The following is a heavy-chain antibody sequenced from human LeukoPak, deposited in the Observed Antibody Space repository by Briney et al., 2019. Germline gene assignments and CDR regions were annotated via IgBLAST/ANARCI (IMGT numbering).Heavy chain of an antibody. Sequence: PGGSLRLSCAASGFTFSTYSMNWVRQAPGKGLERVSYISSDSSPIYYADSVKGRFTISGDNAKNSLYLQMNSLRAEDTAVYYCARSIAPYYYDFDYWGQGTLVTVSS. CDR2: ISSDSSPI. J-gene: IGHJ4*02. CDR1: GFTFSTYS. V-gene: IGHV3-48*01. D-gene: IGHD3-10*01. CDR3: ARSIAPYYYDFDY.